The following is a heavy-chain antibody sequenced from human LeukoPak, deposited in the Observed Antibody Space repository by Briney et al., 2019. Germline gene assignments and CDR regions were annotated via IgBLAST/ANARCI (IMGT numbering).Heavy chain of an antibody. J-gene: IGHJ4*02. Sequence: ASVKVPCKASGYTFTSYYIYWVRQAPGQGLEWMGIINPSGGSTSYAQKFQGRVTMTRDTSTSTVYMELSSLRSEDTAVYYCARDSLPYYSDSSGYYYYFDYWGQGTLVTVSS. V-gene: IGHV1-46*01. CDR1: GYTFTSYY. CDR2: INPSGGST. CDR3: ARDSLPYYSDSSGYYYYFDY. D-gene: IGHD3-22*01.